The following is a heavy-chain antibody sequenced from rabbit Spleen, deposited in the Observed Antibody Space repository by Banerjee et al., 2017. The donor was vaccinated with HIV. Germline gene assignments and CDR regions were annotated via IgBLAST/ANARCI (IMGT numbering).Heavy chain of an antibody. CDR2: IYTGNGKT. CDR1: GFDFSDYG. CDR3: ARDAAGREDFNL. J-gene: IGHJ4*01. Sequence: QEQLVESGGGLVQPGGSLKLSCKTSGFDFSDYGVSWVRQAPGKGLEWIGCIYTGNGKTYYASWAKGRFTISKSSSTTVTLQMTSLTAADTATYFCARDAAGREDFNLWGPGTLVTVS. D-gene: IGHD4-2*01. V-gene: IGHV1S45*01.